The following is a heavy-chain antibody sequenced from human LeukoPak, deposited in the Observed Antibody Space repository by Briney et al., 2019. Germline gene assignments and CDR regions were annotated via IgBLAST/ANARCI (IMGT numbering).Heavy chain of an antibody. J-gene: IGHJ4*02. V-gene: IGHV3-23*03. CDR2: VYAAGTPA. D-gene: IGHD3-10*01. CDR1: GFNFGGFA. Sequence: GESLRLSCTASGFNFGGFAMAWVRQAPGRGLDWVSGVYAAGTPAKYPDSVKGRFTVSRDNSKNTLYLQMNNLRVEDTAVYYCAKDLTFVDGRWEFDVWGQGTLVTVSS. CDR3: AKDLTFVDGRWEFDV.